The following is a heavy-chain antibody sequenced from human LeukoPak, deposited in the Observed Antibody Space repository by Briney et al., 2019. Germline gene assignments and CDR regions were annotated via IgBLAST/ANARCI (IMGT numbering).Heavy chain of an antibody. V-gene: IGHV3-7*01. CDR3: ARLQYDYVWGSYLDY. CDR1: GFTFSSYW. Sequence: GGSLRLSCAASGFTFSSYWMSWVRQAPGKGLEWVANIKQDGSEKYYVDSVKGRFTISRDNAKNSLYLQMNSLRAEDTAVYYCARLQYDYVWGSYLDYWGQGTLVTVSS. D-gene: IGHD3-16*02. J-gene: IGHJ4*02. CDR2: IKQDGSEK.